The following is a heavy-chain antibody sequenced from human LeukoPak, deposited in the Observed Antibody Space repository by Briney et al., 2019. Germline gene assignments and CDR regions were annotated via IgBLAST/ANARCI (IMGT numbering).Heavy chain of an antibody. CDR2: IYHSGKT. V-gene: IGHV4-38-2*02. J-gene: IGHJ4*02. CDR1: GFSISGGYY. D-gene: IGHD1-1*01. Sequence: PSETLSLTCSVSGFSISGGYYWGWIRQPPGKGLEWLGSIYHSGKTDYNPSLKSRVTISVDTAKNKFFLRLGSVTAADTAVYFCARIVQITGTIPHWGQGTLVTVSS. CDR3: ARIVQITGTIPH.